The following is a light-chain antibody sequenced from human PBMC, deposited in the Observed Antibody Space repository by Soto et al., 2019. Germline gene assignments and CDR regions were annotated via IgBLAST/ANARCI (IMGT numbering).Light chain of an antibody. J-gene: IGKJ2*01. V-gene: IGKV3-11*01. CDR1: QSVARY. Sequence: EILLTQSPATLSLSPGEGATLSCRASQSVARYLAWYQQKPGQAPRLLISDASNRATGVPARFSGSGSETDFTLTISSLEPEDFAVYYCQQRSNWPPYTFGQGTKLEI. CDR2: DAS. CDR3: QQRSNWPPYT.